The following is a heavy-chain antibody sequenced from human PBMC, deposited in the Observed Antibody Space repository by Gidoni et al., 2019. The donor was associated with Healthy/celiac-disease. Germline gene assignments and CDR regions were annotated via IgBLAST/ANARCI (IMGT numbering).Heavy chain of an antibody. Sequence: QLQLQESGPGLVKPSETLSPTCTVSGGSLSSSSYYWGWIRQPPGKGLEWIGSIYYSGSPYYNPSLKSRVTISVDTSKNQFSLKLSSVTAADTAVYYCARASRDSSGWQWGQGTLVTVSS. CDR3: ARASRDSSGWQ. V-gene: IGHV4-39*07. CDR1: GGSLSSSSYY. J-gene: IGHJ4*02. D-gene: IGHD6-19*01. CDR2: IYYSGSP.